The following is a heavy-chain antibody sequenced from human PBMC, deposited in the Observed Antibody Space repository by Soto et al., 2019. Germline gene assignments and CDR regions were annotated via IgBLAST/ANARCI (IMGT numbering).Heavy chain of an antibody. V-gene: IGHV4-31*03. Sequence: TLSLTCTVSAGSISRCGSYWYWLRQHPGKGLEWIGYIYHSGSFYYTPSLKGRAIISADTSKNQFALKLSSVTAADTAVYYCARAPETPIIFRVVRPNFFDYRCQRSLVTVSS. D-gene: IGHD3-3*01. CDR2: IYHSGSF. CDR3: ARAPETPIIFRVVRPNFFDY. CDR1: AGSISRCGSY. J-gene: IGHJ4*02.